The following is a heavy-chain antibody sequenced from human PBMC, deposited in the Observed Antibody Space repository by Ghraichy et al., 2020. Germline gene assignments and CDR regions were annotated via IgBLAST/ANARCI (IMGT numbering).Heavy chain of an antibody. CDR1: GGSFSGYY. Sequence: SETPSLTCAVYGGSFSGYYWSWIRQPPGKGLEWIGEINHSGSTNYNPSLKSRVTISVDTSKNQFSLKLSSVTAADTAVYYCARGPRWYSGSYYYYYMDVWGKGTTVTVSS. J-gene: IGHJ6*03. D-gene: IGHD1-26*01. CDR3: ARGPRWYSGSYYYYYMDV. CDR2: INHSGST. V-gene: IGHV4-34*01.